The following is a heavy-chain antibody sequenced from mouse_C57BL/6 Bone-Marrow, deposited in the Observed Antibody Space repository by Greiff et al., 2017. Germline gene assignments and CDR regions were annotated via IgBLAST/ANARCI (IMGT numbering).Heavy chain of an antibody. J-gene: IGHJ2*01. Sequence: EVQLQQSGPELVKPGASVKISCKASGYTFTDYYMNWVKQSHGKSLEWIGDINPNNGGTSYNQKFKGKATLTVDKSSSTAYMELRSLTSEDSAVYYCARDGEVYFDYWGQGTTLTVSS. V-gene: IGHV1-26*01. CDR3: ARDGEVYFDY. CDR1: GYTFTDYY. CDR2: INPNNGGT.